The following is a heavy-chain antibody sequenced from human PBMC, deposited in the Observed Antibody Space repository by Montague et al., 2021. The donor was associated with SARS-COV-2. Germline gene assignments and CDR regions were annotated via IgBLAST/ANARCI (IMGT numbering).Heavy chain of an antibody. J-gene: IGHJ2*01. CDR3: AREAVGYSHGYPYWYFDL. CDR2: ISTSGTLP. D-gene: IGHD5-18*01. Sequence: SLRLSCAASGFDFTSSEISWVRQAPGKGLEWVSYISTSGTLPSYMDSVKGRFTISRDNAEKSLYLQMDSLRAEDTAVYFCAREAVGYSHGYPYWYFDLWGRGTLVTVSS. V-gene: IGHV3-48*03. CDR1: GFDFTSSE.